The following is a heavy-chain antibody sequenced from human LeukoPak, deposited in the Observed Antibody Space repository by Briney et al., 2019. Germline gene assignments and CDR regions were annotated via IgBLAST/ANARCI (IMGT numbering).Heavy chain of an antibody. CDR1: GFTFSSYS. Sequence: PGGSLRLSCAASGFTFSSYSMNWVRQAPGKGLEWVSYITSSSSTIYYADSVKGRFTISRDNAKNSLYLQMNSLRDEGAAVYYCARGAAGMAYFDYWGQGTLVTVSS. J-gene: IGHJ4*02. CDR2: ITSSSSTI. V-gene: IGHV3-48*02. CDR3: ARGAAGMAYFDY. D-gene: IGHD5-18*01.